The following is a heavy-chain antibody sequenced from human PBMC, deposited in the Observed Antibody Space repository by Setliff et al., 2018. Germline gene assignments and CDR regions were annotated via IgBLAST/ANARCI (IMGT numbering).Heavy chain of an antibody. Sequence: ASVKVSCKTSGYTFINYGLSWMRQAPGQGLEWVGWISGYNGNTDYAQNLQGRVTMTIDTSTSTAYMELRSLRSDDTAVYYCARVPRLEWLLPTFDSWGQGTLVTVSS. J-gene: IGHJ4*02. V-gene: IGHV1-18*01. CDR2: ISGYNGNT. CDR3: ARVPRLEWLLPTFDS. D-gene: IGHD3-3*01. CDR1: GYTFINYG.